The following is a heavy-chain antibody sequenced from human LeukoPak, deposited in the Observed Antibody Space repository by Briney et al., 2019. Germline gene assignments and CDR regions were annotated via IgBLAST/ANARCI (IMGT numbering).Heavy chain of an antibody. CDR3: ARPGASSPGNWFAS. CDR2: ISAYNGNT. Sequence: ASVTVSCKASGYTFTSYGISWVRQAPGQGLEWMGWISAYNGNTKYSQKFQGRVTITRDTSASIVYLELTSLRSEDTAVYYCARPGASSPGNWFASWGQGTLVTVSS. J-gene: IGHJ5*01. V-gene: IGHV1-18*01. CDR1: GYTFTSYG. D-gene: IGHD6-13*01.